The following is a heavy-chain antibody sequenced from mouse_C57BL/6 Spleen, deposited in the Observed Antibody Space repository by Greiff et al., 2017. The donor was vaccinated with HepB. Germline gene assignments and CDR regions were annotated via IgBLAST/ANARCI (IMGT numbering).Heavy chain of an antibody. J-gene: IGHJ3*01. D-gene: IGHD2-4*01. CDR2: IHPNSGST. V-gene: IGHV1-64*01. Sequence: VQLQQPGAELVKPGASVKLSCKASGYTFTSYWMHWVKQRPGQGLEWIGMIHPNSGSTNYNEKFKSKATLTVDKSSSTAYMQLSSLTSEDSAVYYGARRWDYDEAWFAYWGQGTLVTVSA. CDR3: ARRWDYDEAWFAY. CDR1: GYTFTSYW.